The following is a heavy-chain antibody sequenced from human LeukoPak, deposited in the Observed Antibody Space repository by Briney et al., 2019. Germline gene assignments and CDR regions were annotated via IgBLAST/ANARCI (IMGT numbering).Heavy chain of an antibody. CDR1: GFTFSSYA. CDR3: ARDLDDSSGYYFFSGGGVDY. Sequence: PGRSLRLSCAASGFTFSSYAMHWVRQAPGKGLEWVAVISYDGSNKYYADSVKGQFTISRDNSKNTLYLQMNSLRAEDTAVYYCARDLDDSSGYYFFSGGGVDYWGQGTLVTVSS. CDR2: ISYDGSNK. V-gene: IGHV3-30-3*01. D-gene: IGHD3-22*01. J-gene: IGHJ4*02.